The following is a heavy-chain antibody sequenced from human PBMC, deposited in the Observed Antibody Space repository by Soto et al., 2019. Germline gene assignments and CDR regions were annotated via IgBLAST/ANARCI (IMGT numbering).Heavy chain of an antibody. CDR2: IYHSGST. CDR1: GGSISSSNW. CDR3: ARAGADYYYYGRDV. V-gene: IGHV4-4*02. Sequence: SETLSLTCAVSGGSISSSNWWSWVRQPPGKGLEWIGEIYHSGSTNYNPSLKSRVTISVDKSKNQFSLKLSSVTAADTAVYYCARAGADYYYYGRDVWGQGTTVTVS. J-gene: IGHJ6*02.